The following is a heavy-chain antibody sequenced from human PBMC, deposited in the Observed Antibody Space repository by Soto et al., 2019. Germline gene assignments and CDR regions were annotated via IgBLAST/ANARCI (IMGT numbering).Heavy chain of an antibody. J-gene: IGHJ4*02. CDR3: ARDLYPLAYYFDY. CDR1: GYTFTNHG. Sequence: QVQLVQSGAEVKKPGASVKASCKASGYTFTNHGISWVRQAPGQGLEWLGWISGHNGNTKYAQRLQGRVTMTTDTSTNTAYMELRSLKSDDTAVYYCARDLYPLAYYFDYWGQGTLVTVSS. CDR2: ISGHNGNT. V-gene: IGHV1-18*01.